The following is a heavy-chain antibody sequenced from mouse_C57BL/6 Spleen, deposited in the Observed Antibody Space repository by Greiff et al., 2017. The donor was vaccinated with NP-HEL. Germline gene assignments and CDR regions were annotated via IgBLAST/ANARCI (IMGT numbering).Heavy chain of an antibody. V-gene: IGHV1-64*01. J-gene: IGHJ3*01. CDR2: IHPNSGST. CDR1: GYTFTSYW. Sequence: QVHVKQPGAELVKPGASVKLSCKASGYTFTSYWMHWVKQRPGQGLEWIGMIHPNSGSTNYNEKFKSKATLTVDKSSSTAYMQLSSLTSEDSAVYYCARGITTVAPFAYWGQGTLVTVSA. CDR3: ARGITTVAPFAY. D-gene: IGHD1-1*01.